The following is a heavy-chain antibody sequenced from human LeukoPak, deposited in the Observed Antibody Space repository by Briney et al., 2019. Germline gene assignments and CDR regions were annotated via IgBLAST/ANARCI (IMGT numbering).Heavy chain of an antibody. D-gene: IGHD3-16*01. CDR1: GGSLNVYY. Sequence: PSETLSLTCAVYGGSLNVYYWSYIRQSPGKGLEWIGEINHDGSTNYNPSLKSRVTVSLVTSKNQFSLKLRSVTAADTAVYYCARGRYYFDDSDAYFYWGQGTLVTVSS. CDR3: ARGRYYFDDSDAYFY. J-gene: IGHJ4*02. V-gene: IGHV4-34*01. CDR2: INHDGST.